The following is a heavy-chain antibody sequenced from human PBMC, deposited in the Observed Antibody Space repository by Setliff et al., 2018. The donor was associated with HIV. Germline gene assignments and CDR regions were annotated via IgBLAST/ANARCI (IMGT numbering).Heavy chain of an antibody. CDR1: GFTPAFPFNSYW. J-gene: IGHJ4*02. V-gene: IGHV3-7*01. Sequence: GSLRLSCVGSGFTPAFPFNSYWMSWVRQAPGKGLEWVANIKQDGTETLYVDSVKGRFTISRDNANNLVYLQMNSLRVEDTAVYFCARWGSGSYERVFDYWGQGMLVTVSS. CDR2: IKQDGTET. D-gene: IGHD1-26*01. CDR3: ARWGSGSYERVFDY.